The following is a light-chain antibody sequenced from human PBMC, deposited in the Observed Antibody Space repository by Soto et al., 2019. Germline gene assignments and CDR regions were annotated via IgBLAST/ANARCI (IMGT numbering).Light chain of an antibody. J-gene: IGLJ3*02. CDR2: EVN. Sequence: QSALTQPASVSGSPGQSITISCTGTSNDVGGYNLVSWFQQHPGKARKLMISEVNKRRSGVSNRFSGSKSANTASLTISGLQAEDEADYYCCSHVGGSSPQWVFGGGTKLTVL. CDR1: SNDVGGYNL. V-gene: IGLV2-23*02. CDR3: CSHVGGSSPQWV.